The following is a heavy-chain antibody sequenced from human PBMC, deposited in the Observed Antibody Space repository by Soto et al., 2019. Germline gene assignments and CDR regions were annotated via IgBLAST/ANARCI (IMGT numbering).Heavy chain of an antibody. CDR2: INPNTCGT. J-gene: IGHJ6*02. V-gene: IGHV1-2*04. D-gene: IGHD6-13*01. CDR3: ASGIAAARYDRYYYGMDV. Sequence: ASVKVSCKASGYTFTGYYMHWVRQAPGQGLEWMGWINPNTCGTNYAQKFQGWVTMTRDTSISTAYMELSRLRSDDTAVYYCASGIAAARYDRYYYGMDVWGQGTTVTVSS. CDR1: GYTFTGYY.